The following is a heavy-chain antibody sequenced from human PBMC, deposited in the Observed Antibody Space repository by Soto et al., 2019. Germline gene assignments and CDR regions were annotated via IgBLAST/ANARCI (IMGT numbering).Heavy chain of an antibody. Sequence: EVQLVESGGGLVKPGGSLRLSCAASGFTFSSYSMNWVRQAPGKGLEWVSSISSSSSYIYYADSVKGRFTISRDNAKNSLYLQMNSLRAEDTAVYYCARDGRGYSYGEYYYYYGMDVWGQGTTVTVS. CDR3: ARDGRGYSYGEYYYYYGMDV. CDR2: ISSSSSYI. J-gene: IGHJ6*02. CDR1: GFTFSSYS. V-gene: IGHV3-21*01. D-gene: IGHD5-18*01.